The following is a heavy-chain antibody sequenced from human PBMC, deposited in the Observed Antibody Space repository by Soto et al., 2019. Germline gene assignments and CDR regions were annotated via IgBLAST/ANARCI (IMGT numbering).Heavy chain of an antibody. J-gene: IGHJ6*02. CDR2: ISAYNGNT. Sequence: ASVKVSCKASGYTFTSYGISWVRQATGQGLEGMGWISAYNGNTNYAQKLQGRVTMTTATSTSTAYMELMSLRSDDTAVYYCASGLELRYYYSGMDGWGQGTTVTVSS. D-gene: IGHD1-7*01. CDR1: GYTFTSYG. CDR3: ASGLELRYYYSGMDG. V-gene: IGHV1-18*01.